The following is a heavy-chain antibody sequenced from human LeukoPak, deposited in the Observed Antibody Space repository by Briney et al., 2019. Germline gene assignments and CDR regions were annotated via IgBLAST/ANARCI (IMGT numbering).Heavy chain of an antibody. Sequence: PGRSLRLSCAASGFTFSSYAMHWVRQAPGKGLEWVAVISYDGSNKYYADSVKGRFTISRDNSKNTLYLQMNSLRAEDTALYYCARLRYNDFWSGHWKYYYYMDVWGKGTTVTVSS. J-gene: IGHJ6*03. CDR1: GFTFSSYA. V-gene: IGHV3-30*04. CDR2: ISYDGSNK. D-gene: IGHD3-3*01. CDR3: ARLRYNDFWSGHWKYYYYMDV.